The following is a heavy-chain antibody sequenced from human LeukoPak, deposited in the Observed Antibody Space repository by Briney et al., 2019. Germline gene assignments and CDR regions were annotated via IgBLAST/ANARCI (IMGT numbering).Heavy chain of an antibody. D-gene: IGHD4-23*01. CDR1: GFTFTTYA. J-gene: IGHJ6*02. CDR2: LSDSGGST. Sequence: PGGSLRLSCAASGFTFTTYAMSWVRQAPGKGLEWVSGLSDSGGSTYYADSVKGRFTISRDNSKNTLYLQMNSLRAEDTAVYYCAKDGRTTVVTPGDWDYYYGMDVWGQGTTVTVSS. V-gene: IGHV3-23*01. CDR3: AKDGRTTVVTPGDWDYYYGMDV.